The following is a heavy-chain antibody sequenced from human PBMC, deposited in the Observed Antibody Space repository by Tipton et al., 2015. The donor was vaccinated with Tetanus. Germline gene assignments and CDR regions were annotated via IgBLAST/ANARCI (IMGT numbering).Heavy chain of an antibody. V-gene: IGHV1-2*02. CDR3: ATSRVTTHDWFDP. D-gene: IGHD4-17*01. Sequence: QSGPEVKKPGASVKVSCKASGHTVSVSYIHWVRQAPGQGLEWLGWINPKSGVTKYSHHFQDRITLTRDTSIGTTYMEVSRLTSDDTAVYFCATSRVTTHDWFDPGGQGTLVTVSS. CDR1: GHTVSVSY. J-gene: IGHJ5*02. CDR2: INPKSGVT.